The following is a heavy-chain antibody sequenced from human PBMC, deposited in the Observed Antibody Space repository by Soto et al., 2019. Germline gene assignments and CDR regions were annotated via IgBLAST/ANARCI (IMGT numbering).Heavy chain of an antibody. CDR1: GGSISSGNYY. J-gene: IGHJ4*02. Sequence: PSETLSLTCTVSGGSISSGNYYWSWIRQPPGKGLEWIGFISYSGSTYYSTSLKSRVTISVDTSKSQFSLNLSFVTSADTAVYYFATMGTPATGLYFFAYWGQGSLVTVSS. CDR3: ATMGTPATGLYFFAY. V-gene: IGHV4-30-4*01. CDR2: ISYSGST. D-gene: IGHD2-15*01.